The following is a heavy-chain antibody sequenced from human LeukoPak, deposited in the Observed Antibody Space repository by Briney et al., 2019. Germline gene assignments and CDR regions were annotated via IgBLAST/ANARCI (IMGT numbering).Heavy chain of an antibody. CDR3: ARGVAAMEGGGY. V-gene: IGHV1-69*04. J-gene: IGHJ4*02. CDR2: IIPILGIA. CDR1: GGTFNSYA. Sequence: SVKVSCKASGGTFNSYAISWVRQAPGQGLEWMGRIIPILGIANYAQKFQGRVTITADKSTSTAYMELSSLRSEDTAVYYCARGVAAMEGGGYWGQGTLVTVSS. D-gene: IGHD5-18*01.